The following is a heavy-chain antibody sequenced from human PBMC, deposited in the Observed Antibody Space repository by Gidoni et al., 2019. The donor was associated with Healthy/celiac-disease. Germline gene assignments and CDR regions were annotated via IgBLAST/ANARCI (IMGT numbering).Heavy chain of an antibody. Sequence: QLQLQESGPGLVKPSETLSLTCTVPGGSLRSSSYYWGWIRQPPGKGLEWSGSISYSGRTYNNPSLKSRVTISVDTSKNQCSLKLSSVTAADTAVYYCARHMYSSSLPVTYFDYWGQGTLVTVSS. CDR2: ISYSGRT. J-gene: IGHJ4*02. V-gene: IGHV4-39*01. CDR3: ARHMYSSSLPVTYFDY. D-gene: IGHD6-13*01. CDR1: GGSLRSSSYY.